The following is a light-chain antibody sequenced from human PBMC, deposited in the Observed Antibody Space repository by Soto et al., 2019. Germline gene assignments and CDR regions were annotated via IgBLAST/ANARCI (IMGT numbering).Light chain of an antibody. J-gene: IGLJ1*01. V-gene: IGLV1-40*01. CDR1: SSNIGAGYD. CDR2: GYT. Sequence: QSVLTQPPSVSGAPGQRVTTSCTGSSSNIGAGYDVHWYQQLPGTAPKLLIFGYTSRPSGVPDRFSGSKSGTSASLAITGLQVEDEADFYCQSYDSSLSGYVFGTGTKLTVL. CDR3: QSYDSSLSGYV.